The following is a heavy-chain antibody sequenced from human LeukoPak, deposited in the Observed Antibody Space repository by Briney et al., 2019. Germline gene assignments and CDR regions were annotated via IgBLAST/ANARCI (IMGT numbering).Heavy chain of an antibody. CDR2: ISGSGGST. CDR1: GFTFSSYA. J-gene: IGHJ4*02. Sequence: GGSLRLSCAASGFTFSSYAMSWVRQAPGKELEWVSAISGSGGSTYYADSVKGRFTISRDNSKNTLYLQMNSLRAEDTAVYYCEGDSSSQYYFDYWGQGTLVTVSS. D-gene: IGHD6-13*01. CDR3: EGDSSSQYYFDY. V-gene: IGHV3-23*01.